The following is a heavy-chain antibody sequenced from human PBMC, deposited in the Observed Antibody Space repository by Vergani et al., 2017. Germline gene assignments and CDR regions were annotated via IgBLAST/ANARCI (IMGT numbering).Heavy chain of an antibody. Sequence: QVQLQESGPGLVKPSETLSLICDVFDFISNGHYWAWIRQPPGKGLEWLGTVHSTGTTYYNPSLKSRLTVSVDRSNNYLSLNLTSVTATDTAVYYCARHLTTSYVSPFDLWGRGALVTVSS. CDR3: ARHLTTSYVSPFDL. CDR1: DFISNGHY. J-gene: IGHJ2*01. D-gene: IGHD3-9*01. CDR2: VHSTGTT. V-gene: IGHV4-38-2*01.